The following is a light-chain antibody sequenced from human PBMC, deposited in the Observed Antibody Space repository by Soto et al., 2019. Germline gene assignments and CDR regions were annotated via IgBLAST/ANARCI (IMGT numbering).Light chain of an antibody. V-gene: IGLV1-40*01. Sequence: QSALTQPPSVSGAPGQRVTVSCTGSSSNIGAGYDVHWYQQLPRTAPKLLIYGNSNRPSGVPDRFSGSKSGTSASLAITGLQAEDEADYYCQSYDNRLSGLVFGGGTKPPS. J-gene: IGLJ2*01. CDR3: QSYDNRLSGLV. CDR1: SSNIGAGYD. CDR2: GNS.